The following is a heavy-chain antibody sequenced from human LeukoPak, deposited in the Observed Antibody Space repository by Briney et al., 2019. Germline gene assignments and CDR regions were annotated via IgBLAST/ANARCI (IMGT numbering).Heavy chain of an antibody. CDR2: INPSGGRT. D-gene: IGHD4-11*01. Sequence: ASVKVSCKASGYTFTSYYMHWVRQAPGQGLEWMGIINPSGGRTSYAQKFQGRVTMTRDTSTSTVYMELSSLRSEDTAVYYCARRIDYSNWSYDAFDIWGQGTMVTVSS. J-gene: IGHJ3*02. CDR3: ARRIDYSNWSYDAFDI. V-gene: IGHV1-46*03. CDR1: GYTFTSYY.